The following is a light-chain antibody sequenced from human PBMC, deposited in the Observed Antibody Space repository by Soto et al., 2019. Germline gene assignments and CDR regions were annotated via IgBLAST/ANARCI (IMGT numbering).Light chain of an antibody. J-gene: IGLJ3*02. CDR2: DAT. V-gene: IGLV2-11*01. Sequence: QSALTQPRSVSGSPGQSVTISCTGTAADVGAYNFVSWYQLHPGKAPKLMIYDATKRPSGVPDRFSASKSGNTASLTTSGLQAEDEADYYCCSYAGSFTWVFGGGTKLTVL. CDR1: AADVGAYNF. CDR3: CSYAGSFTWV.